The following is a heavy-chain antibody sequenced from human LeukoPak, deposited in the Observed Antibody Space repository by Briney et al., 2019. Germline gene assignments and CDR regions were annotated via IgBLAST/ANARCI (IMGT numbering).Heavy chain of an antibody. CDR1: GGSISSSSYY. V-gene: IGHV4-39*01. D-gene: IGHD2-15*01. CDR3: ARSIGYCSGGSCFLGWFDP. CDR2: IYYSGST. Sequence: SETLPLTCTVSGGSISSSSYYWGWIRQPPGKGLEWIESIYYSGSTYYNPSLKSRVTISVDTSKNQFSLKLSSVTAADTAVYYCARSIGYCSGGSCFLGWFDPWGQGTLVTVSS. J-gene: IGHJ5*02.